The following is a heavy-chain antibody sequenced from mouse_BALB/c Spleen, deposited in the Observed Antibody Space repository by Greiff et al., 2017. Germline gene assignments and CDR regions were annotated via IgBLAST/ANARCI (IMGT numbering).Heavy chain of an antibody. CDR3: TRNLYDYPAWFAY. D-gene: IGHD2-4*01. J-gene: IGHJ3*01. V-gene: IGHV1S81*02. CDR2: INPSNGGT. Sequence: QVQLQQSGAELVKPGASVKLSCKASGYTFTSYYMYWVKQRPGQGLEWIGEINPSNGGTNFNEKFKSKATLTVDKSSSTAYMQLSSLTSEDSAVYYCTRNLYDYPAWFAYWGQGTLVTVSA. CDR1: GYTFTSYY.